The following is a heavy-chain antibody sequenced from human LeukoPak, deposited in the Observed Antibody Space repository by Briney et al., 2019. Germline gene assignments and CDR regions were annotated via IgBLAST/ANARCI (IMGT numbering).Heavy chain of an antibody. D-gene: IGHD1-26*01. CDR3: ARAPQWELPPYFDY. CDR1: GGSISSYY. CDR2: IYYSGST. V-gene: IGHV4-59*01. J-gene: IGHJ4*02. Sequence: PSETLSLTCTVSGGSISSYYWSWIRQPPGKGLEWIGYIYYSGSTNYNPSLKSRVTISVDTSKNQFSLKLSSVTAADTAVYYCARAPQWELPPYFDYWGQGTLVTVSS.